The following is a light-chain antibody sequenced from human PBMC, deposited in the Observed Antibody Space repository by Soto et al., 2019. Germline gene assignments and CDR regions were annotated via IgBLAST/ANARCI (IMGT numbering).Light chain of an antibody. CDR3: SSYTSSSTLYV. CDR1: SSDVGGYNY. CDR2: DVS. Sequence: QSVLAQPASVSGSPGQSITISCTGTSSDVGGYNYVSWYQQHPGKAPKLMIYDVSNRPSGVSNRFSGSKSGNTASLTISGLQAEDDADYYCSSYTSSSTLYVSGTGTKSPS. J-gene: IGLJ1*01. V-gene: IGLV2-14*01.